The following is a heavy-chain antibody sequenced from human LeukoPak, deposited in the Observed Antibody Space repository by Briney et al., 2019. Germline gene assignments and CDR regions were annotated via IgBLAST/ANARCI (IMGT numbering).Heavy chain of an antibody. CDR3: VKDGDGFDY. J-gene: IGHJ4*02. CDR2: ISGDGGAT. V-gene: IGHV3-43*02. CDR1: GFTFDDYV. Sequence: GGSLRLSCAASGFTFDDYVMYWVRQAPGKGLEWVSFISGDGGATYYADSAKGRFTISRDNGRKSLYLQMDSLRAEDTAVYYCVKDGDGFDYWGQGTLVTVSS.